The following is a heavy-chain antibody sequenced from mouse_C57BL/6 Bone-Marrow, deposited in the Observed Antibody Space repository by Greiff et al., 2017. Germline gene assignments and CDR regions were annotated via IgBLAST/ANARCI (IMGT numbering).Heavy chain of an antibody. CDR2: LFPGGGSA. CDR1: GYTFTDYY. V-gene: IGHV1-75*01. Sequence: VHLVESGPELVKPGASVQISCTASGYTFTDYYINWVKQRPGQGLEWLGWLFPGGGSAYYKEQFKGKATLTVDKSDSTAYMLLSSLTSENSAVYFCARPYYSSSHDYWGQGNTHTVSS. D-gene: IGHD1-1*01. CDR3: ARPYYSSSHDY. J-gene: IGHJ2*01.